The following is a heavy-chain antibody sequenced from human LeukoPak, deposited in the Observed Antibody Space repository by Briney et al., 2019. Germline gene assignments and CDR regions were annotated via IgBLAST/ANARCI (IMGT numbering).Heavy chain of an antibody. CDR2: INSDGINT. CDR1: GFTFSNYW. CDR3: AKGPNWFDP. V-gene: IGHV3-74*01. J-gene: IGHJ5*02. Sequence: GGSLRLSCAASGFTFSNYWMHWVRQAPGKGLVWVSRINSDGINTSYADSVKGRFTISRDNSKNTLYLQMNSLRAEDTAVYYCAKGPNWFDPWGQGTLVTVSS.